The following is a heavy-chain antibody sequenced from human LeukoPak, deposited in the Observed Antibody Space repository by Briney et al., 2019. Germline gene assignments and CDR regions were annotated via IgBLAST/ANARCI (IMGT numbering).Heavy chain of an antibody. Sequence: TGGSLRLSCADPGFTFSSSAMSWVRQAPGKGLEWVSAISGSGGGTYYADSVKGRFTISRDNSKNTLYLQMNSLRAEDTAVYYCAKNPEYTYANYWGQGTLVTVSS. CDR2: ISGSGGGT. CDR1: GFTFSSSA. J-gene: IGHJ4*02. D-gene: IGHD5-18*01. V-gene: IGHV3-23*01. CDR3: AKNPEYTYANY.